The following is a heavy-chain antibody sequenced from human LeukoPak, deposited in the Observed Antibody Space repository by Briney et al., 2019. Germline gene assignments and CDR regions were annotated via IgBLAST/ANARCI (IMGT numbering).Heavy chain of an antibody. Sequence: GGSLRLSCAASGFTFSGYSMTWVRQAPGKGLEWVASVAPDGSAQNYVDSLEGRFTISRDNPNNSLYLQMHSLRAEDAAVYYCARVIAGAIDYWGQGTLVTVSS. CDR3: ARVIAGAIDY. CDR1: GFTFSGYS. J-gene: IGHJ4*02. V-gene: IGHV3-7*01. CDR2: VAPDGSAQ. D-gene: IGHD2-15*01.